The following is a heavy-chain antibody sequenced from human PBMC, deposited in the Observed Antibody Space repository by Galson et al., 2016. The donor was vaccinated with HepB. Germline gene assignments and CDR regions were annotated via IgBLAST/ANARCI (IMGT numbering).Heavy chain of an antibody. CDR3: ARDVQHRLDY. CDR1: GFTFNTYA. D-gene: IGHD6-13*01. Sequence: SLRLSCAASGFTFNTYAMHWVRQAPGKGLEWVAIIWYDGSKKYYADSVKGRFTISRDNSKNTLYLQMNSLRAEDTAVYYCARDVQHRLDYWGQGTLVTAS. J-gene: IGHJ4*02. CDR2: IWYDGSKK. V-gene: IGHV3-33*08.